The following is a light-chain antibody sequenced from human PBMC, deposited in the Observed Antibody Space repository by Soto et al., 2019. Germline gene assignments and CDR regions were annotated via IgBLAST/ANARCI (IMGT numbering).Light chain of an antibody. CDR2: DAS. J-gene: IGKJ4*01. CDR3: QQRSGWPPSLT. CDR1: QSVSSY. V-gene: IGKV3-11*01. Sequence: EAVLTQSPATLSLSPGETATLSCRASQSVSSYLAWYQQKPGQAPGLLIYDASKTATGITARVSGSGSGTDLTLTISGLEPEDFAVYYCQQRSGWPPSLTFGGGTKVEIK.